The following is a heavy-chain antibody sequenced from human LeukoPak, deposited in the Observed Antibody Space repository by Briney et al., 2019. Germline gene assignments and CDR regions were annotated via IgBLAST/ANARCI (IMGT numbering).Heavy chain of an antibody. V-gene: IGHV1-24*01. CDR1: GYTLTELS. CDR3: ATDLRVGTKGGASDI. J-gene: IGHJ3*02. D-gene: IGHD1-14*01. CDR2: FDPEDGET. Sequence: ASVKVSCKVSGYTLTELSMHWVRQAPGKGLEWMGGFDPEDGETIYAQKFQGRVTMTEDTSTDTAYMELSSLRSEDTAVYYCATDLRVGTKGGASDIWGQGTMVTVSS.